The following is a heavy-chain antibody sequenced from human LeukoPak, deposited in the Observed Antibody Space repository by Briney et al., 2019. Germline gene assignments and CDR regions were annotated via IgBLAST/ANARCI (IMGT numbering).Heavy chain of an antibody. V-gene: IGHV3-30*18. CDR2: ISYDGSNK. J-gene: IGHJ4*02. D-gene: IGHD3-10*01. CDR1: GFTFSSYG. CDR3: AKVSARLWFGENDY. Sequence: GGSLRLSCAASGFTFSSYGMHWVRQAPGKGLEWVAVISYDGSNKYYADSVKGRFTISRGNSKNTLYLQMNSLRAEDTAVYYCAKVSARLWFGENDYWGQGTLVTVSS.